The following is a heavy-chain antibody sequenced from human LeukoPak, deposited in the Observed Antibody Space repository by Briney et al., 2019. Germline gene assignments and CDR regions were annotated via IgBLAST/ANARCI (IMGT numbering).Heavy chain of an antibody. V-gene: IGHV3-30*03. CDR2: ISYGGGNK. CDR1: GFTFSSYG. D-gene: IGHD6-13*01. CDR3: STGLNIAAVSY. J-gene: IGHJ4*02. Sequence: GGSLRLSCAASGFTFSSYGMHWVRQAPGKGLEWVAVISYGGGNKYYADSVKGRFTISRDNSKNTLYLQMNSLRAEDTAVYYCSTGLNIAAVSYWGQGTLVTVSS.